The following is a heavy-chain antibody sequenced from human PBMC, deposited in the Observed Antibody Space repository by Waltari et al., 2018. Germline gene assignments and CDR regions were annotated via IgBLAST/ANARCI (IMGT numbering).Heavy chain of an antibody. J-gene: IGHJ4*02. V-gene: IGHV3-11*01. Sequence: QVQLVEYGGGLVNPGGSLRLSCAASGFSFSDYYMTGIRQAPGKGLEWIVFVSMRDKTIYHADSVNVRFTISRDNAKNALFLQMKSLRAEDTAVYYCAGAREQNYDCWNGYSCYFDHWGQGALVTVSS. D-gene: IGHD3-3*01. CDR3: AGAREQNYDCWNGYSCYFDH. CDR1: GFSFSDYY. CDR2: VSMRDKTI.